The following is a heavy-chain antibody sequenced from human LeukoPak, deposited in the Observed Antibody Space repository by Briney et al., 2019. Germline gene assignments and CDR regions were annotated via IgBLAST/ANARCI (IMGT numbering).Heavy chain of an antibody. Sequence: SGGSLRLSCAASVFTFSKYWMLWVRHAPGKGLESVSRINAGGTVTNYADSVKGRFTVSRDNADNTMFLQMNSVRDEDTAVYYCATKQWLAPPPDSWGQGTPVTVSS. V-gene: IGHV3-74*01. CDR2: INAGGTVT. D-gene: IGHD6-19*01. J-gene: IGHJ4*02. CDR3: ATKQWLAPPPDS. CDR1: VFTFSKYW.